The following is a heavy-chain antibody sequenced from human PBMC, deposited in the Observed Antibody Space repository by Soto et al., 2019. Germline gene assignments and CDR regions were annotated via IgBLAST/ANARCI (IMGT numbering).Heavy chain of an antibody. CDR2: IIPIFGTA. Sequence: ASVKVSCKASGGTFSSDAISWVRQAPGQGLEWMGGIIPIFGTANYAQKFQGRVTITADESTSTAYMELSSLRSEDTAVYYCARDNRVEMATITVYYGMDVWGQGTTVTVSS. D-gene: IGHD5-12*01. V-gene: IGHV1-69*13. J-gene: IGHJ6*02. CDR1: GGTFSSDA. CDR3: ARDNRVEMATITVYYGMDV.